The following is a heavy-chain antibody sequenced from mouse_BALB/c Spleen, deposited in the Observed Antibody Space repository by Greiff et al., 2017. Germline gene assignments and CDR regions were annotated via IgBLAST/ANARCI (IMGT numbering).Heavy chain of an antibody. CDR2: IYPGDGDT. CDR1: GYAFSSSW. Sequence: QVQLQQSGPELVKPGASVKISCKASGYAFSSSWMNWVKQRPGQGLEWIGRIYPGDGDTNYNGKFKGKATLTADKSASTAYMQLSSLTSVDSAVYFCARDDYGSSRYYYAMDYWGQGTSVTVSS. CDR3: ARDDYGSSRYYYAMDY. J-gene: IGHJ4*01. V-gene: IGHV1-82*01. D-gene: IGHD1-1*01.